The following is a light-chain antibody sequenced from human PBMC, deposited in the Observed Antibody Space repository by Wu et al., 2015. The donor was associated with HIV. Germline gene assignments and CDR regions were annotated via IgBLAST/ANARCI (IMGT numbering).Light chain of an antibody. V-gene: IGKV3-15*01. CDR2: GAS. Sequence: EIVMTQSPATLSVSPGERATLSCRASQSVSSSLAWYQQRPGQAPRLLIYGASTGATGIPARFGGSGSGTEFTLTITNMQSEDFGFYYCQQYNSWPRTFGQGTKVE. J-gene: IGKJ1*01. CDR3: QQYNSWPRT. CDR1: QSVSSS.